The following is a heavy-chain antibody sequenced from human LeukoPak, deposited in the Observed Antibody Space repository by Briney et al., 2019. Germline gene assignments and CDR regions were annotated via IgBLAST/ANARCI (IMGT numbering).Heavy chain of an antibody. CDR2: ISSDSGTI. J-gene: IGHJ5*02. D-gene: IGHD1-14*01. V-gene: IGHV3-48*01. CDR1: GLTFSTYS. Sequence: GGSLRLSCAASGLTFSTYSMNWVRQAPGKGLEWVSYISSDSGTIYQADSVKGRFTISRDNAKNSLYLQMNSLRAEDTAVYYCARAAQPGFDPWGQGTLVIVSS. CDR3: ARAAQPGFDP.